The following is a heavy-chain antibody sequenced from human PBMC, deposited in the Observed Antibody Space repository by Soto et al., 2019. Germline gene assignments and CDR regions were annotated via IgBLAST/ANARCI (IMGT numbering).Heavy chain of an antibody. CDR1: GYTFTGYY. V-gene: IGHV1-2*04. CDR3: ATLTLGYSSSWYYFDY. Sequence: ASVKVSCKASGYTFTGYYMHWVRQAPGQGLEWMGWINPNSGGTNYAQKFRGWVTMTRDTSISTAYMELSRLRSDDTAVYYCATLTLGYSSSWYYFDYWGQGTLVTVSS. J-gene: IGHJ4*02. D-gene: IGHD6-13*01. CDR2: INPNSGGT.